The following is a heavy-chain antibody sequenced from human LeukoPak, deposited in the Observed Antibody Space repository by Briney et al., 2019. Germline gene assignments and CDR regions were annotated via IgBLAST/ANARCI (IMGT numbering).Heavy chain of an antibody. Sequence: SETLSLTCTVSGGSISSYYWNWIRQPAGKGLEWIGRLYTSGSTNYNPSLKSRVTMSVDTSKNQSSLKLSSVTAADTAVYYCARGDKNYYYYYMDVWGKGTTVTVSS. CDR3: ARGDKNYYYYYMDV. V-gene: IGHV4-4*07. J-gene: IGHJ6*03. D-gene: IGHD3-16*01. CDR2: LYTSGST. CDR1: GGSISSYY.